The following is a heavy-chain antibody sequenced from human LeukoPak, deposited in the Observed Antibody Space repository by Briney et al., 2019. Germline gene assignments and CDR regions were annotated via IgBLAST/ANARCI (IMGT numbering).Heavy chain of an antibody. CDR2: IHYSEST. CDR3: ARVHHERLRLDV. Sequence: SQTLSLTCTVSGGSINSGDYFWSWIRQHPAKGLEWIGYIHYSESTHYNPSLKTRITISLDRSKNEFSLKLSSVTAADTAVYYCARVHHERLRLDVWGQGTTVTVSS. J-gene: IGHJ6*02. D-gene: IGHD2-21*02. V-gene: IGHV4-31*03. CDR1: GGSINSGDYF.